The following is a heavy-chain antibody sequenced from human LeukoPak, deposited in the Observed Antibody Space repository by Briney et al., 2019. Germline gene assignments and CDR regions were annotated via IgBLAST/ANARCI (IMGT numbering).Heavy chain of an antibody. CDR2: FDPEDGET. D-gene: IGHD3-3*01. J-gene: IGHJ4*02. CDR3: ATDGIFGVVILDY. CDR1: GYTLTELS. Sequence: VASVKVSCKVSGYTLTELSMHWVRQASGKGLEWMGGFDPEDGETIYAQKSQGRVTMTEDTSTDTACMELSSLRSEDTAVYYCATDGIFGVVILDYWGQGTLVTVSS. V-gene: IGHV1-24*01.